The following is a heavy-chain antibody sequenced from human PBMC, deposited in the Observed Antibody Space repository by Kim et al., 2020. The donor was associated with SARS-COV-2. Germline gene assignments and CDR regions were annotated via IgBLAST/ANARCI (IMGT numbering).Heavy chain of an antibody. J-gene: IGHJ2*01. D-gene: IGHD3-10*01. V-gene: IGHV3-9*01. CDR2: ISWNSGSI. CDR3: SKDRGSARWDFDL. Sequence: GGSLRLSCAASGFTFDDYAMHWVRQAPGKGLEWVSGISWNSGSIGYADSVKGRFTISRDNAKNSLDLQMNSLRDEDTALYYCSKDRGSARWDFDLWGRGT. CDR1: GFTFDDYA.